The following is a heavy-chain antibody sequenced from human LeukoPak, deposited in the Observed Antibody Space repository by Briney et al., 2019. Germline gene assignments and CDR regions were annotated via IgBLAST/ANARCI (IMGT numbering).Heavy chain of an antibody. V-gene: IGHV3-11*04. CDR3: ARERDCSGGSCSFLFDY. J-gene: IGHJ4*02. CDR1: GFTFSDYY. D-gene: IGHD2-15*01. CDR2: ISSSGSTI. Sequence: GGSLRLSCAASGFTFSDYYMSWIRQAPGKGLEWVSYISSSGSTIYYADSVKGRFNIYRDNAKHSLYLQMNGLRAEDTAVYYCARERDCSGGSCSFLFDYWGQGTLVTVSS.